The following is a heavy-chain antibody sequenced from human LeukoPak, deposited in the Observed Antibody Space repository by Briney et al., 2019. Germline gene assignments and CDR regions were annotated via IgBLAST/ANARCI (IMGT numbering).Heavy chain of an antibody. CDR1: GVSFDDYY. J-gene: IGHJ4*02. V-gene: IGHV4-34*01. CDR3: TRMTTGHDY. Sequence: SETLALTYAVSGVSFDDYYWSWVRQPPGKGLEWIGEINHSGYTNDSPSLKSRVTMSIDPSRKQFSLNLRSVTVADTAVYYCTRMTTGHDYWGQGTLVTVSS. CDR2: INHSGYT. D-gene: IGHD4-17*01.